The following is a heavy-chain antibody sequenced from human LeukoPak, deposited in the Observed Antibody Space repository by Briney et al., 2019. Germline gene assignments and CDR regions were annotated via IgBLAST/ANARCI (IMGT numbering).Heavy chain of an antibody. CDR3: ARLGRTAMVYSFDY. CDR1: GGSISSGNW. Sequence: SETLSLTCAVSGGSISSGNWWSWVRQPPGKGLEWIGEIYHSGSTNYNPSLKSRVTISVDKSKNQFSLKLSSVTAADTAVYFCARLGRTAMVYSFDYWGQGTLVTVSS. CDR2: IYHSGST. J-gene: IGHJ4*02. V-gene: IGHV4-4*02. D-gene: IGHD5-18*01.